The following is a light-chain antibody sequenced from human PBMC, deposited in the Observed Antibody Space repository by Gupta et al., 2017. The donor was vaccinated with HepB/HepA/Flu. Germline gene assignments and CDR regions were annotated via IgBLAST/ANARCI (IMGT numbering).Light chain of an antibody. CDR1: NSNIGSRT. CDR2: NNV. Sequence: LLTHPPPASGTPGQTVTISCSGGNSNIGSRTVNWYQQLPGTAPKQLILNNVQQPSGVPDRFSASKSGTYASLAISGLQSEDEAHDDCAEWDDILNGWVFGGGTKLTVL. J-gene: IGLJ3*02. V-gene: IGLV1-44*01. CDR3: AEWDDILNGWV.